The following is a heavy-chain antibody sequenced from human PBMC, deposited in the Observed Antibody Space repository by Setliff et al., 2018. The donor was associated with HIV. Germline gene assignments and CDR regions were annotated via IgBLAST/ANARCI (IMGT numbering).Heavy chain of an antibody. CDR3: AREGQIAARALDY. D-gene: IGHD6-6*01. J-gene: IGHJ4*02. CDR2: INHSGST. Sequence: PSETLSLTCAVYGGSFSAYSWIWVRQPPGKGLEWIGEINHSGSTNYNPSLKSRVTISVDTSKNQFSLKLSSVTAADTAVYYCAREGQIAARALDYWGQGTLVTVSS. V-gene: IGHV4-34*01. CDR1: GGSFSAYS.